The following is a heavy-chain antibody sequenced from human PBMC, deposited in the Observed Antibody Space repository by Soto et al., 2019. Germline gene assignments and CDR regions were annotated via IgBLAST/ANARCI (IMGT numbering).Heavy chain of an antibody. V-gene: IGHV4-34*01. CDR3: ARDRPSEYTYGSSGWSDP. Sequence: PSETLSLTCAVYGGSFSGYYWSWIRQPPGKGLEWIGEINHSGSTNYNPSLKSRVTISVDTSKNQFSLKLSSVTAADTAVYFCARDRPSEYTYGSSGWSDPWGQGTLVTVSS. CDR2: INHSGST. CDR1: GGSFSGYY. J-gene: IGHJ5*02. D-gene: IGHD5-18*01.